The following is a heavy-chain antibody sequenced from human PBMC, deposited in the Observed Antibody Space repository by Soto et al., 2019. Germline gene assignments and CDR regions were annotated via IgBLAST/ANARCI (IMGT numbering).Heavy chain of an antibody. J-gene: IGHJ4*02. CDR1: GFTFTSFR. Sequence: GSLRLSCAASGFTFTSFRIHWVRQAPGKGLEWVAVVSYDGIDENYADSVKGRFSISRDNSKNTVYLQMNSLRGEDTAVYYCAKDLRKMATNTHDYWGQRT. D-gene: IGHD5-12*01. V-gene: IGHV3-30*18. CDR2: VSYDGIDE. CDR3: AKDLRKMATNTHDY.